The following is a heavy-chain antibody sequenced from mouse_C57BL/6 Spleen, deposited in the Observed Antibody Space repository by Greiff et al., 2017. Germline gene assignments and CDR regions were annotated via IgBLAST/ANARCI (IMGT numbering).Heavy chain of an antibody. D-gene: IGHD2-5*01. CDR1: GYTFTSYW. Sequence: QVQLKQPGAELVKPGASVKLSCKASGYTFTSYWMHWVKQRPGRGLEWIGRIDPNSGGTKYNEKFKSKATLTVDKPSSTAYMQLSSLTSEDSAVYYCARSRDMDSNRYAMDYWGQGTSVTVSS. CDR2: IDPNSGGT. V-gene: IGHV1-72*01. CDR3: ARSRDMDSNRYAMDY. J-gene: IGHJ4*01.